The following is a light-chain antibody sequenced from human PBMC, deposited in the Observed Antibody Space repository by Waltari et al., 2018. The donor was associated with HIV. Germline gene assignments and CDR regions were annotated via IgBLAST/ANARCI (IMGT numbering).Light chain of an antibody. CDR2: QDS. V-gene: IGLV3-1*01. CDR1: KLGDKN. CDR3: QAWDSRTS. Sequence: SYELTQPPPVSVPPGQTASITCSGDKLGDKNVSWYQQQAGQSPVLVIFQDSKRPSGIPGRFSGSNSGNTATLTISGTQAMDEADYYCQAWDSRTSFGGGTKLTVL. J-gene: IGLJ2*01.